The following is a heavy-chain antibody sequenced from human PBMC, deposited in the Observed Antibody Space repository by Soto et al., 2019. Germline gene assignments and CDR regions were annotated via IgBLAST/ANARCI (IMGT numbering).Heavy chain of an antibody. Sequence: GESLKISCKGSGYSFTSYWIGWVRQMPGKGLEWMGIIYPGDSDTRYSPSFQGQVTISADKSISTAYLQWSSLKASDTAMYYCARHGSSVEYYFYGMDVWGQGTTVTVSS. D-gene: IGHD6-19*01. CDR1: GYSFTSYW. V-gene: IGHV5-51*01. CDR3: ARHGSSVEYYFYGMDV. CDR2: IYPGDSDT. J-gene: IGHJ6*02.